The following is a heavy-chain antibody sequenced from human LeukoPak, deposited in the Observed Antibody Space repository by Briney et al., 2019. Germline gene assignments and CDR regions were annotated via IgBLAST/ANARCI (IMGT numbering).Heavy chain of an antibody. J-gene: IGHJ6*03. Sequence: SETLSLTCTVSGGSISSYYWSWIRQPPGKGLEWIGYIYYSGSTNYNPSLKSRVTISVDTSKNQFSLKLSSVTAADTAVYYCAREEGAAGPSYYYYMDVWGKGTTVTVSS. CDR2: IYYSGST. CDR1: GGSISSYY. CDR3: AREEGAAGPSYYYYMDV. V-gene: IGHV4-59*12. D-gene: IGHD6-13*01.